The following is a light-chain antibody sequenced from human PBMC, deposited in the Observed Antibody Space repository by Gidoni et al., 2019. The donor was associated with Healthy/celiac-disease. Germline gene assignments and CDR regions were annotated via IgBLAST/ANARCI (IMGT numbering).Light chain of an antibody. CDR3: QQYDKLYT. J-gene: IGKJ2*01. CDR1: QDISNN. V-gene: IGKV1-33*01. Sequence: IHIPQSPSSLSASVGDRVTITCQASQDISNNLNWYQQKPGKVPKLLIYDASNLETGVRSRCSGSGSGTDFTFTISSLQPEDIATYYCQQYDKLYTFGQGTKREIK. CDR2: DAS.